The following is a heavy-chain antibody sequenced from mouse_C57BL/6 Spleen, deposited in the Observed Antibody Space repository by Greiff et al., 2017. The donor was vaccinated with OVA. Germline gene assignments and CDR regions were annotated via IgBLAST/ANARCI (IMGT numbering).Heavy chain of an antibody. J-gene: IGHJ4*01. CDR1: GFTFSDAW. D-gene: IGHD1-1*01. CDR3: TFFITTVVDAMDY. V-gene: IGHV6-6*01. CDR2: IRNKANNHAT. Sequence: EVKLVESGGGLVQPGGSMKLSCAASGFTFSDAWMDWVRQSPEKGLEWVAEIRNKANNHATYYAESVKGRFTISRDDSKSSVYLQMNSLRAEDTGIYYCTFFITTVVDAMDYWGQGTSVTVSS.